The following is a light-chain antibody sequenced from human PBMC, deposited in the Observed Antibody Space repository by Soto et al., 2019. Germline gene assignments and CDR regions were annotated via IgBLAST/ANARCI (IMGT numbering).Light chain of an antibody. CDR2: SNY. V-gene: IGLV1-44*01. CDR1: SNDIGSDT. J-gene: IGLJ2*01. Sequence: QHVLTQPPSASGTPGQRVTISCSGSSNDIGSDTVSWYQQLPGTAPKLLIYSNYHRPSGVPDRFSGSKSGTSASLAISGLQSEDEADYHCAAWDDSLNGVVFGGGTKLTVL. CDR3: AAWDDSLNGVV.